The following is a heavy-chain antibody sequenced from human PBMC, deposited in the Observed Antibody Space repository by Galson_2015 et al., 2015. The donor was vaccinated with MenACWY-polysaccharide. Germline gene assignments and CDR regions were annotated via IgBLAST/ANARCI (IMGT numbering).Heavy chain of an antibody. D-gene: IGHD2-15*01. J-gene: IGHJ5*02. Sequence: SLRLSCAASGFTFTNYAMNWVRQAPGKGLEWVSSIGGSGTTYYADSVKGRFTISRDNSKNMLYLQMNSLRAEDTAFYYCAKANSGGTCPSGCACWFDPWGQGSLVTVSS. CDR3: AKANSGGTCPSGCACWFDP. CDR1: GFTFTNYA. CDR2: IGGSGTT. V-gene: IGHV3-23*01.